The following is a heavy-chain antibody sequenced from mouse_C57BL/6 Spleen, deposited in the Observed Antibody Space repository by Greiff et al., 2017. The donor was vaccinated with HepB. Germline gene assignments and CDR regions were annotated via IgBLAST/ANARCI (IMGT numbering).Heavy chain of an antibody. Sequence: EVQLQQSGPELVKPGASVKMSCKASGYTFTDYNMHWVKQSHGKSLEWIGYINPNNGGTSYNQKFKGKATLTVNKSSSTAYMELRSLTSEDSAVYYCGRGWDVAWFAYWGQGTLVTVSA. CDR1: GYTFTDYN. V-gene: IGHV1-22*01. J-gene: IGHJ3*01. CDR2: INPNNGGT. CDR3: GRGWDVAWFAY. D-gene: IGHD4-1*01.